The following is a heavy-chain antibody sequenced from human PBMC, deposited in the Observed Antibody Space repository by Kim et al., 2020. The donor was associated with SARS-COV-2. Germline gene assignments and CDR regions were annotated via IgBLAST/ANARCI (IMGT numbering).Heavy chain of an antibody. Sequence: GGSLRLSCAASGFIFRDYAMHWVRQAPGKGLEWVAVLSYDEIKKYYADSVKGRFTISRDNSENTLYLQMNSLKVEDSAVYYCARGHDTSMFDYWGQGTLVTVSS. J-gene: IGHJ4*02. CDR3: ARGHDTSMFDY. CDR2: LSYDEIKK. V-gene: IGHV3-30*04. D-gene: IGHD3-10*02. CDR1: GFIFRDYA.